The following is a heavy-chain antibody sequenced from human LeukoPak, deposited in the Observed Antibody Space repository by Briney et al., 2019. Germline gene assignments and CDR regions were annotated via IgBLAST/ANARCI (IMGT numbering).Heavy chain of an antibody. CDR3: ASAYGSGSYNRPDVDY. D-gene: IGHD3-10*01. J-gene: IGHJ4*02. CDR2: ISYDGSDE. CDR1: GFTFSSYA. V-gene: IGHV3-30-3*01. Sequence: QPGGSLRLSCAASGFTFSSYAMHWVRQAPGKGLEWVAVISYDGSDEYYADSVKGRFIISRDNSKDTLYLQMNSLRAEDTAVYYCASAYGSGSYNRPDVDYWGQGTLVTVSS.